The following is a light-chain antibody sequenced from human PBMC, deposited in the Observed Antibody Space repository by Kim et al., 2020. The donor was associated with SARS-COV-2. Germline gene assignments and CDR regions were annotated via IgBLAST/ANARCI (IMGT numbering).Light chain of an antibody. CDR2: GAS. V-gene: IGKV1-27*01. Sequence: DIPLTQSPSSLSASVGDTVTITCRASQGISNYLAWYQKKPGQAPKLLIYGASALQSGVPSRFSGSASGTDFTLTIISLQPEDVATYYCQKYDSAPLTFGGGTKVDIK. J-gene: IGKJ4*01. CDR1: QGISNY. CDR3: QKYDSAPLT.